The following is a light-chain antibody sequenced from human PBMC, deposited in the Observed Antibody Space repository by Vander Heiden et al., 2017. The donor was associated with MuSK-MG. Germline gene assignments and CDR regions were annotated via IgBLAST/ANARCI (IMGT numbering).Light chain of an antibody. Sequence: PSSLAASGGDRVTITCRASQSISSYLNWYQQKPGKAPKLLIYAASSLQSGVPSRFSGSGSGTDFTLTISSLQPEDFATYYCQQSYSTPWTFGQGTKVEIK. CDR1: QSISSY. V-gene: IGKV1-39*01. CDR2: AAS. CDR3: QQSYSTPWT. J-gene: IGKJ1*01.